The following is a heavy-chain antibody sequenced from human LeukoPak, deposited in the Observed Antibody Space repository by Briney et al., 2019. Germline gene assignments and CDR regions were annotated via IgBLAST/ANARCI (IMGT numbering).Heavy chain of an antibody. CDR2: INPSGGST. D-gene: IGHD4-17*01. V-gene: IGHV1-46*01. J-gene: IGHJ4*02. CDR3: AREDPDYGDYPYFDY. CDR1: GYTFTSYY. Sequence: ASVNVSCKASGYTFTSYYMHWVRQAPGQGLEWMGIINPSGGSTSYAQKFQGRVTMTRDTSTSTVYMELSSLRSEDTAVYYCAREDPDYGDYPYFDYWGQGTLVTVSS.